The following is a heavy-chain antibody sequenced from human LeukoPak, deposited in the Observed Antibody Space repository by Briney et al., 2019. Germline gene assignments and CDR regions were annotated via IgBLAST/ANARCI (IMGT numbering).Heavy chain of an antibody. D-gene: IGHD4-11*01. CDR2: IYHSGST. J-gene: IGHJ5*02. CDR3: ARDRSSNYAYNWFDP. Sequence: SETLSLTCTVSDDSIKNYFWTWIRQPPGKGLEWIGCIYHSGSTNYNPSFKSRVTISVDTSKNQFSLKLSSVAAADTAVYYCARDRSSNYAYNWFDPWGQGTLVTVSS. V-gene: IGHV4-59*01. CDR1: DDSIKNYF.